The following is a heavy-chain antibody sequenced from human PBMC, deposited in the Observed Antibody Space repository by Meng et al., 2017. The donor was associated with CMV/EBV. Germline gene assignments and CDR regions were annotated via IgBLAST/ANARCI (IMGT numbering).Heavy chain of an antibody. CDR3: ARDLMNCSSTSCANWFDP. D-gene: IGHD2-2*01. J-gene: IGHJ5*02. CDR2: IYTSGST. Sequence: QVQPQGSGPGLVKPSETRSLTFTVSGGSISSYSWSWIRQPAGKGLEWIGRIYTSGSTNYNPSLKSRVTMSVDTSKNQFSLKLSSVTAADTAVYYCARDLMNCSSTSCANWFDPWGQGTLVTVSS. V-gene: IGHV4-4*07. CDR1: GGSISSYS.